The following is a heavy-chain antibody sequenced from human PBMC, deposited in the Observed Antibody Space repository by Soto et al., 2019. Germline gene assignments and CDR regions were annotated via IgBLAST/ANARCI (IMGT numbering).Heavy chain of an antibody. J-gene: IGHJ4*02. V-gene: IGHV1-3*01. Sequence: ASAEGYCKAAGHTFTIYAMHWVSQAPGQRLEWMGWINAGNGNTKYSQKFQGRVTITRDTSASTAYMELSSLRSEDTAVYYCARDQSTMVRGVIIDDYWGQGTLVTVSS. CDR1: GHTFTIYA. D-gene: IGHD3-10*01. CDR3: ARDQSTMVRGVIIDDY. CDR2: INAGNGNT.